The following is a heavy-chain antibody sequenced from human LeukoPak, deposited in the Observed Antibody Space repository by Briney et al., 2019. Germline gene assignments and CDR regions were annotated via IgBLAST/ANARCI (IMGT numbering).Heavy chain of an antibody. V-gene: IGHV5-51*01. Sequence: GESLKISCKGSGYRFTSYWIPWVRQMPGKGLEWMGTIYPGDSDTTYSPSFQGQITISADKSISTAYLQWSSLKASDTAMYYCARRGSSDYYLDYWGQGTLVTVSS. D-gene: IGHD3-22*01. CDR3: ARRGSSDYYLDY. CDR2: IYPGDSDT. CDR1: GYRFTSYW. J-gene: IGHJ4*02.